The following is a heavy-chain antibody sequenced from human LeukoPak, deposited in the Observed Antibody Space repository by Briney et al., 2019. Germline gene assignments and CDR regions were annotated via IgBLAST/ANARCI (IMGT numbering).Heavy chain of an antibody. J-gene: IGHJ5*02. CDR3: ARVEGGDSSGYYSPSPTNWFDP. D-gene: IGHD3-22*01. Sequence: PSETLSLTCTVSGGSISSYYWSWIRQPPGKGLEWIGYIYYSGSTNYNPSLKSRVTISVDTSKNQFSLKLSSVTAADTAVYYCARVEGGDSSGYYSPSPTNWFDPWGQGTLVTVSS. V-gene: IGHV4-59*01. CDR2: IYYSGST. CDR1: GGSISSYY.